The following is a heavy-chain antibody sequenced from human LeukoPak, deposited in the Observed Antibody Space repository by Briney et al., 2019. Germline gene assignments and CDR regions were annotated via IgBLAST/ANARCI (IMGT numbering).Heavy chain of an antibody. V-gene: IGHV3-21*01. J-gene: IGHJ4*02. CDR2: ISSSTSYI. Sequence: GGSLRLSCAASGFTFGSYNMNWVRQAPGKGLEWVSSISSSTSYIYYADSLKVRFTVSRDNAKNSLYLQMNSLRAEDTAVYYCARGLGDGYNAPYFDYWGQGTLVTVSS. CDR1: GFTFGSYN. CDR3: ARGLGDGYNAPYFDY. D-gene: IGHD5-24*01.